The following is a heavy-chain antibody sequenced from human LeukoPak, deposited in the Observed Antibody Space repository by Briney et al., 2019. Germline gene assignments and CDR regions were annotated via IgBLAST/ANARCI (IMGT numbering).Heavy chain of an antibody. D-gene: IGHD5-18*01. J-gene: IGHJ4*02. CDR3: AREDSQADY. V-gene: IGHV4-59*12. CDR1: GGSISSYY. Sequence: PSETLSLTCTVSGGSISSYYWSWIRQRPGKALEWIGYIYYSGSTNYNPSFKSRVTISVDTSKNQFSLKLSSVTAADTAVYYCAREDSQADYWGQGTLVTVSS. CDR2: IYYSGST.